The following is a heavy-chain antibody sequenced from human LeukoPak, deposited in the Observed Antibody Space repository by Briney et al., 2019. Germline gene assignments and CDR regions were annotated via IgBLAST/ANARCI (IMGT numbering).Heavy chain of an antibody. V-gene: IGHV3-7*05. D-gene: IGHD3-10*01. CDR1: GFTFSSHY. Sequence: PGGSLRLSCAASGFTFSSHYMFWVRQAPGKGLEWVATINQEGSHKSYVDSVKGRFTISRDDARNSLYPQMNSLRAEDTAVYYCARGQGFIIDYWGQGNLVTVSS. J-gene: IGHJ4*02. CDR3: ARGQGFIIDY. CDR2: INQEGSHK.